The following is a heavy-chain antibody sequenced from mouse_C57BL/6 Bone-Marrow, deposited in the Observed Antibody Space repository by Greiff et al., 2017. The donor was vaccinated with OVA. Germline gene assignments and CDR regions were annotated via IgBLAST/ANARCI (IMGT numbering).Heavy chain of an antibody. CDR2: ISSGGSYT. CDR1: GFTFSSYG. D-gene: IGHD2-1*01. V-gene: IGHV5-6*02. CDR3: ARRDYGNPAWFAY. J-gene: IGHJ3*01. Sequence: DVKLVESGGDLVKPGGSLKLSCAASGFTFSSYGMSWVRQTPDKRLEWVATISSGGSYTYYPDSVKGRFTISRDNAKNTLYLQMSSLKSEDTAMYYCARRDYGNPAWFAYWGQGTLVTVSA.